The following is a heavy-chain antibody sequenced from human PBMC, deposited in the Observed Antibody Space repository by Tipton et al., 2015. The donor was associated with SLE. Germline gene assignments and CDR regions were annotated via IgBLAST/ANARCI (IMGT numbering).Heavy chain of an antibody. CDR1: GGSISSYY. J-gene: IGHJ4*02. V-gene: IGHV4-59*08. CDR3: ARWGQGQWPDY. D-gene: IGHD6-19*01. CDR2: IYYSGST. Sequence: TLSLTCTVSGGSISSYYWSWIRQPPGKGLEWIGYIYYSGSTNYNPSLKSRVTISVDTSKNQFSLKLSSVTAADTAVYYCARWGQGQWPDYWGQGTLVTVSS.